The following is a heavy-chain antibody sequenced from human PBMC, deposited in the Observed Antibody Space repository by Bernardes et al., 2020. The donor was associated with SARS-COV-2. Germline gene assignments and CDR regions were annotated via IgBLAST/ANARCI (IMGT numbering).Heavy chain of an antibody. CDR2: ISSSSSCI. CDR1: GFTFTNHT. J-gene: IGHJ3*02. Sequence: GGSLRLSCAASGFTFTNHTMNWVRQAPGKGLEWVSSISSSSSCIFYADEVKGRFTISRDNAKNSVYLQMNSLRAEDTAVYHCARDLLTDYDSSGYYLPDGFEIWGQGTMVTVSS. CDR3: ARDLLTDYDSSGYYLPDGFEI. V-gene: IGHV3-21*06. D-gene: IGHD3-22*01.